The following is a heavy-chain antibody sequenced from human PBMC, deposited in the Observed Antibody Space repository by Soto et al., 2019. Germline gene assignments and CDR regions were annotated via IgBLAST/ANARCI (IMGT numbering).Heavy chain of an antibody. CDR1: GFTFSSYG. Sequence: GGSLRLSCAASGFTFSSYGMHWVRQAPGKGLEWVAVIWYDGSNKYYADSVKGRFTISRDNSKNTLYLQMNSLRAEDTAVYYCARDSRGGAAADPMEFDYWGQGTLVTVSS. CDR3: ARDSRGGAAADPMEFDY. D-gene: IGHD6-13*01. CDR2: IWYDGSNK. V-gene: IGHV3-33*01. J-gene: IGHJ4*02.